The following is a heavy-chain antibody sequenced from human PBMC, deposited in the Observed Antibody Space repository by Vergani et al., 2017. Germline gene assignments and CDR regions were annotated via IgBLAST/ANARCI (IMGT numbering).Heavy chain of an antibody. V-gene: IGHV3-33*01. D-gene: IGHD2-2*01. CDR3: ARDPSDNTRSNYFDY. Sequence: VQLVESGGGVVQPGRSLRLSCAASGFTFSTYGIHWVRQTPGKGLEWVAVIWYDGSNKYYADSVKGRFTISRDNSKNTLYLQMNSLRAEDTAVYYCARDPSDNTRSNYFDYRGQGTLVTVSA. CDR1: GFTFSTYG. CDR2: IWYDGSNK. J-gene: IGHJ4*02.